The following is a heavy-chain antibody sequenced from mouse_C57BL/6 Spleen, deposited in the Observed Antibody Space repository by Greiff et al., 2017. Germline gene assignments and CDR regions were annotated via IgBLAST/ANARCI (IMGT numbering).Heavy chain of an antibody. CDR2: INPNNGGT. V-gene: IGHV1-26*01. D-gene: IGHD2-3*01. CDR3: ARDDGFFWFAY. J-gene: IGHJ3*01. Sequence: EVKLQQSGPELVKPGASVKISCKASGYTFTDYYMNWVKQSHGKSLEWIGDINPNNGGTSYKQKFKGKATLTVDKSSSTAYMELRSLTSEDSAVCYCARDDGFFWFAYWGQGTLVTVSA. CDR1: GYTFTDYY.